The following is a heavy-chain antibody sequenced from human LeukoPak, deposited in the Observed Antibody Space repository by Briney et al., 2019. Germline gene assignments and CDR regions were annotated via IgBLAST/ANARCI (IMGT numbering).Heavy chain of an antibody. V-gene: IGHV3-21*01. J-gene: IGHJ6*03. CDR1: GFTFSGYS. CDR3: AKGSKEVLFTRDHYMDV. D-gene: IGHD3-3*01. CDR2: ISSSSSYI. Sequence: KSGGSLRLSCAASGFTFSGYSMNWVRQPPGKGLEWVSSISSSSSYIYYADSVKGRFTISRDNAKNLLYLQMNSLRAEDTAVYYCAKGSKEVLFTRDHYMDVWGKGATVTISS.